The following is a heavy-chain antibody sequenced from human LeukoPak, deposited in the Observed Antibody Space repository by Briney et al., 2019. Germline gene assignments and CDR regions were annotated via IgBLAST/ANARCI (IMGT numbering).Heavy chain of an antibody. V-gene: IGHV1-8*02. D-gene: IGHD4-23*01. CDR3: ARSGTVVTPARDYYYYYMDV. Sequence: ASVKVSCKASGYTFTSYDINWVRQATGQGLEWMGWMNPNSGNTGYAQKFQGRVTMTRNTSISTAYMELSSLRSEDTAAYYCARSGTVVTPARDYYYYYMDVWGKGTTVTISS. CDR1: GYTFTSYD. CDR2: MNPNSGNT. J-gene: IGHJ6*03.